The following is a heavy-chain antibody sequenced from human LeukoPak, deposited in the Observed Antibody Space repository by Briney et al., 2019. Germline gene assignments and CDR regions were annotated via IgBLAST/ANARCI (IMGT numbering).Heavy chain of an antibody. J-gene: IGHJ5*02. D-gene: IGHD1-7*01. V-gene: IGHV6-1*01. CDR3: ARSVKAKTTGTTALVGWFDP. CDR1: GDSVSSNSAA. Sequence: SQTLSLTCAISGDSVSSNSAAWNWIRQSPSRGLEWLGRTYYRSKWYNDYAVSVKSRITINPDTSKNQFSLQLNSVTPEDTAVYYCARSVKAKTTGTTALVGWFDPWGQGTLVTVSS. CDR2: TYYRSKWYN.